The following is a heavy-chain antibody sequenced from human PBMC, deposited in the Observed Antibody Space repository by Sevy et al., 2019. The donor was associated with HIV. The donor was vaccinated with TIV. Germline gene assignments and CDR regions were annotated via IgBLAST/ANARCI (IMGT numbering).Heavy chain of an antibody. Sequence: ASVKVSCKASGYTFTGYSMHWVRQAPGQGLEWMGWINPNSGGTNYAQKFQGRVTMTRDTSINTAYMDMRNLRVDDTAVYFCARVWSSDYYDSSGPNWFDTWGQGTLVTVSS. CDR3: ARVWSSDYYDSSGPNWFDT. D-gene: IGHD3-22*01. J-gene: IGHJ5*02. CDR2: INPNSGGT. V-gene: IGHV1-2*02. CDR1: GYTFTGYS.